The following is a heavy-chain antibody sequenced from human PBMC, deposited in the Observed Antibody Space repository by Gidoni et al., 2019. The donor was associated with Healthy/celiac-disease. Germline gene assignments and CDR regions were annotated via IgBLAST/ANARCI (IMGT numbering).Heavy chain of an antibody. CDR3: AKEAGGLLWFREPYFDY. V-gene: IGHV3-23*01. J-gene: IGHJ4*02. Sequence: EVQLLESGGGLVQPGGSLRLSCAASGFTFSSYAMSWVRQAPGKGLEWVSAISGSGGSTYYADSVKGRFTISRDNSKNTLYLQMNSLRAEDTAVYYCAKEAGGLLWFREPYFDYWGQGTLVTVSA. D-gene: IGHD3-10*01. CDR1: GFTFSSYA. CDR2: ISGSGGST.